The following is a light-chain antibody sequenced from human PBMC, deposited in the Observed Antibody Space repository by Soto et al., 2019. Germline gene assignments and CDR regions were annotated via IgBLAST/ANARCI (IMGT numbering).Light chain of an antibody. CDR1: SSDVGGYNY. V-gene: IGLV2-14*01. J-gene: IGLJ1*01. CDR3: TSYTSSSTYG. CDR2: DVG. Sequence: QSALTQPASVSGSPGQSIAISCTGTSSDVGGYNYVSWYQQHPDKAPKLIIYDVGDRPSGVSDRFSGSKSGNTASLTISGLQAEDEAHYYCTSYTSSSTYGFGTGTKVTVL.